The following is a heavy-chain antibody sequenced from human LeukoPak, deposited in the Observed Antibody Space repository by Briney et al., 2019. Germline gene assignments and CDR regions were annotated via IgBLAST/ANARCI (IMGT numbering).Heavy chain of an antibody. V-gene: IGHV1-2*02. CDR2: INPNSGGT. CDR1: GYTFTGYY. D-gene: IGHD2-15*01. Sequence: ASVKVSCKASGYTFTGYYMHWVRQAPGQGLEWMGWINPNSGGTNYAQKFQGRVTMTRNTSISTAYMELSSLRSEDTAVYYCARGYRVVAATFVYWGQGTLVTVSS. CDR3: ARGYRVVAATFVY. J-gene: IGHJ4*02.